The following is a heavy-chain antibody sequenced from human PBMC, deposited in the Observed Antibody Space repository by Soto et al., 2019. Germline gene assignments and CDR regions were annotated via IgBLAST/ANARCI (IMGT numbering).Heavy chain of an antibody. CDR2: ISTSKGNT. Sequence: QVQLVQSGPEVKKPGASVKVSCKTSGYTFTSYGISWVRQAPGQGLEWMGWISTSKGNTNYAQKFQGRVTMTTDTSTSTGYIELRSLRSDDTAVYYCATRSPAFDYWGQGTLVTVSS. V-gene: IGHV1-18*01. CDR3: ATRSPAFDY. CDR1: GYTFTSYG. J-gene: IGHJ4*02.